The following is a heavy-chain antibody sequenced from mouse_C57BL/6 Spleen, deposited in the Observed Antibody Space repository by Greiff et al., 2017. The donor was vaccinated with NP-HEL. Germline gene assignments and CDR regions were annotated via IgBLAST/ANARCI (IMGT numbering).Heavy chain of an antibody. J-gene: IGHJ1*03. Sequence: QVHVKQPGAELVMPGASVKLSCKASGYTFTSYWMHWVKQRPGQGLEWIGEIDPSDSYTNYNQKFKGKSTLTVDKSSSTAYMQLSSLTSEDSAVYYCAKDHYSNHWYFDVWGTGTTVTVSS. CDR3: AKDHYSNHWYFDV. V-gene: IGHV1-69*01. CDR2: IDPSDSYT. CDR1: GYTFTSYW. D-gene: IGHD2-5*01.